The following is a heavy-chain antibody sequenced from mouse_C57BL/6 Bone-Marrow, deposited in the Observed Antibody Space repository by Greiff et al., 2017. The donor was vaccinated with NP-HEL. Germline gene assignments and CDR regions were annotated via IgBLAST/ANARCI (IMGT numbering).Heavy chain of an antibody. J-gene: IGHJ1*03. D-gene: IGHD2-4*01. CDR1: GYTFTNYW. V-gene: IGHV1-63*01. Sequence: QVQLQQSGAELVRPGPSVKMSCKASGYTFTNYWIGWAKQRPGHGLEWIGDIYPGGGYTNYNEKFKGKATLTADKSSSTAYMQFSSLTSEDSAIYYCARWGITTGGYWYFDVWGTGTTVTVSS. CDR3: ARWGITTGGYWYFDV. CDR2: IYPGGGYT.